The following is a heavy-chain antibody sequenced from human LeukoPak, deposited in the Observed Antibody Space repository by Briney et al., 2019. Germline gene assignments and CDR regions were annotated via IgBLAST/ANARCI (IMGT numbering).Heavy chain of an antibody. CDR2: INHSGST. CDR3: ARRTVRVGMDV. D-gene: IGHD4-17*01. V-gene: IGHV4-34*01. J-gene: IGHJ6*02. Sequence: SETLSLTCAVYGGSFSGYYWSWIRQPPGKGLEWIGEINHSGSTNFNPSLKSRVTISVDTSKNQFSLKLSSVTAADTAVYYCARRTVRVGMDVWGQGTTVTVSS. CDR1: GGSFSGYY.